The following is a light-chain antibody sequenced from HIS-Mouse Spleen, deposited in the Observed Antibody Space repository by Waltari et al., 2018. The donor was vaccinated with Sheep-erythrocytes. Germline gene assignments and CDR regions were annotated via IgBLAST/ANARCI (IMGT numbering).Light chain of an antibody. Sequence: SYELTQPPSVSVSPGQTASITCSGAQLGDKYACWYQQKPGQSPVLVILQDSKRPSGIPERFSGSNSGNTATLTISGTQAMDEADYYCQAWDSSTVVFGGGTKLTVL. CDR2: QDS. J-gene: IGLJ2*01. CDR3: QAWDSSTVV. V-gene: IGLV3-1*01. CDR1: QLGDKY.